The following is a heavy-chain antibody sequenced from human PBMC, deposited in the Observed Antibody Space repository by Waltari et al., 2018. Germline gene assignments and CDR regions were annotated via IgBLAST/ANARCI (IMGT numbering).Heavy chain of an antibody. CDR2: LWLDGRNE. V-gene: IGHV3-33*01. CDR1: GFTFSTYG. D-gene: IGHD3-22*01. Sequence: QVHLVESGGGVVQPGRSLRLSCVASGFTFSTYGMHWVRRATGRGLEWVASLWLDGRNENYGDSVKVRFIISRDNSKHTLYLQMNSLRVEDTAVYYCARDNYYDSSGYRQLYYFDYWGQGTLVTVSS. J-gene: IGHJ4*02. CDR3: ARDNYYDSSGYRQLYYFDY.